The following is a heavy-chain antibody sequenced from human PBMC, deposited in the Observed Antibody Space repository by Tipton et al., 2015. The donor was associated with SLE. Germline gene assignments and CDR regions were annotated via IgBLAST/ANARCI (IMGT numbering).Heavy chain of an antibody. V-gene: IGHV4-38-2*01. D-gene: IGHD1-20*01. CDR2: IYHSGST. CDR1: GYSISSGYY. Sequence: TLSLTCVVPGYSISSGYYWGWIRQPPGKGLEWIGTIYHSGSTNYNPSLKSRVTISVDKSKNQFSLKLSSVTAADTAVYYCARARSLITGTTGGTFDYWGQGTLVTVSS. J-gene: IGHJ4*02. CDR3: ARARSLITGTTGGTFDY.